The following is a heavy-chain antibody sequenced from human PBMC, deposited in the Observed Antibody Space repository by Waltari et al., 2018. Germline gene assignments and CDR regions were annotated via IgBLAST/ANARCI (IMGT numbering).Heavy chain of an antibody. CDR1: GGSIGRNTFY. CDR3: VREWSSSSSWFDP. J-gene: IGHJ5*02. D-gene: IGHD6-6*01. V-gene: IGHV4-39*07. Sequence: QVQLQESGPGLVKSSETLSLTCTVSGGSIGRNTFYWARIRQPPGKRMEWMASINYSGSTYYMPALKSRVTISVDTSRNQLSLRLTSVTAADTAVYFCVREWSSSSSWFDPWGQGTLVTVSS. CDR2: INYSGST.